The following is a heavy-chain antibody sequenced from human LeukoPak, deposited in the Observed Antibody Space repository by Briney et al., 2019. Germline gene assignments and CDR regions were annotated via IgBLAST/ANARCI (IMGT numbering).Heavy chain of an antibody. CDR1: GGAIICSSFY. CDR2: ICSSGST. CDR3: ARLYYSDSAFDY. Sequence: SETLSLPCTVSGGAIICSSFYWVWIRQPPARGLEWIGSICSSGSTSYNPSVNSRATISVDTSKKELSLELSSVTAADTSMYYCARLYYSDSAFDYWGQGTLVTVSS. V-gene: IGHV4-39*01. D-gene: IGHD3-10*01. J-gene: IGHJ4*01.